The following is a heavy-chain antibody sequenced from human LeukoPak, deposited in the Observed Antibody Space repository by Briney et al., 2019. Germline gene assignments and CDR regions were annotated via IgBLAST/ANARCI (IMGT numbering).Heavy chain of an antibody. J-gene: IGHJ4*02. D-gene: IGHD4-17*01. CDR2: IWYDGSNK. Sequence: SCKASGYTFTSYGMHWVRQAPGKGLEWVAVIWYDGSNKYYADSVKGRFTISRDNSKNTLYLQMNSLRAEDTAVYYCARVTVTDTEIDYWGQGTLVTVSS. V-gene: IGHV3-33*01. CDR1: GYTFTSYG. CDR3: ARVTVTDTEIDY.